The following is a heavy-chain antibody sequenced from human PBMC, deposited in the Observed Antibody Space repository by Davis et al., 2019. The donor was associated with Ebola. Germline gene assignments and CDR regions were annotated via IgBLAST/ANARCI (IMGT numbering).Heavy chain of an antibody. V-gene: IGHV3-21*01. D-gene: IGHD5-12*01. J-gene: IGHJ4*02. CDR1: GFTFSSFS. Sequence: GGSLRLSCAASGFTFSSFSMNWVRQAPGKALEWVSSISSDSDYIYYADSAKGRFTISRDNAKNSLFLQMDSLRAEDTAVYYCAKSGGYGLFDYWGQGTLVTVSS. CDR3: AKSGGYGLFDY. CDR2: ISSDSDYI.